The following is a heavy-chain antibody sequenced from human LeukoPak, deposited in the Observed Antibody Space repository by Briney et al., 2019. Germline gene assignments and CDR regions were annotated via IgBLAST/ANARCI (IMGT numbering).Heavy chain of an antibody. CDR1: GFSINSYY. J-gene: IGHJ6*03. CDR2: IYYSGST. D-gene: IGHD3-22*01. CDR3: ARTGAYYYDSSGYYSPNYYYYYMDV. Sequence: SETLSLTCTVSGFSINSYYWSWIRQAPGKGLEWMGNIYYSGSTKYNPSLERRVTISVDTSENQFSLKLTSVTAADTAVYYCARTGAYYYDSSGYYSPNYYYYYMDVWGKGTTVTVSS. V-gene: IGHV4-59*01.